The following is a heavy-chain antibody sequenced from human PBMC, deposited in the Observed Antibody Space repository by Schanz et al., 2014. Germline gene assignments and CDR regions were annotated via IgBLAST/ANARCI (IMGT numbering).Heavy chain of an antibody. CDR3: ARGPIPIQGGPMDF. Sequence: QVQLVESGGAVVQPGRSLRLSCATSGLNFDYYGMNWVRQAPGKGLEWVANIGYDGSEKYYVDSVKGRFTISRDNSKDTLYLQMSGLTPEDTAVYYCARGPIPIQGGPMDFWGQGTLVTVSS. V-gene: IGHV3-33*01. CDR1: GLNFDYYG. D-gene: IGHD3-10*01. J-gene: IGHJ4*02. CDR2: IGYDGSEK.